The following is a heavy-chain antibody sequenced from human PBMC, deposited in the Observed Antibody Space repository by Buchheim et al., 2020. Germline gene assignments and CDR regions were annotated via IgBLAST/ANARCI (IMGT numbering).Heavy chain of an antibody. Sequence: EVQLVESGGGLVQPGGSLRLSCAASGFTFRSYDMNWVRQAPGKGLEWVSYISSSGCTIYYADSVKGRFTISRDNTKNSLYLQMNSLRVEDTAVYYCARWPVAGMGYDYWGQGTL. CDR3: ARWPVAGMGYDY. D-gene: IGHD6-19*01. CDR2: ISSSGCTI. CDR1: GFTFRSYD. J-gene: IGHJ4*02. V-gene: IGHV3-48*03.